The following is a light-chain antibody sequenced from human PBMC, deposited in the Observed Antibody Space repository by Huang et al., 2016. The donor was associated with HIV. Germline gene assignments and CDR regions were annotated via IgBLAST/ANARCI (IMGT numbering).Light chain of an antibody. CDR2: GVS. J-gene: IGKJ1*01. CDR3: QQYNDWPLT. CDR1: QSLSSQ. V-gene: IGKV3-15*01. Sequence: EIVMTQSPATLSVSPGERVTLSCRASQSLSSQLAWYQQKHGQAPRILINGVSTRATDIPARFSGSGSGTDFTLTINSLQSEDFATYYCQQYNDWPLTFGQGTEVEIK.